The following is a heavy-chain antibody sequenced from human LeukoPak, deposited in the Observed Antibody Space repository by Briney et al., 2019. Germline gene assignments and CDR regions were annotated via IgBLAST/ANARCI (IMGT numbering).Heavy chain of an antibody. Sequence: PSETLSLTCTASGGSISRYYWSWIRQPAGKGLQWIGRIYGSGSTTYNPSLKSRLTMSVDTSKNQFSLKLSSMTAADTAIYYCARDSGTTGEVKFDPWGQGTLVTVSS. CDR1: GGSISRYY. D-gene: IGHD3-10*01. J-gene: IGHJ5*02. V-gene: IGHV4-4*07. CDR2: IYGSGST. CDR3: ARDSGTTGEVKFDP.